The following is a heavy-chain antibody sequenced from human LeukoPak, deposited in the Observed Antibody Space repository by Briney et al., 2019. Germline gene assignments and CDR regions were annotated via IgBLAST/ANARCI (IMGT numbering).Heavy chain of an antibody. CDR1: GFTFSSYW. CDR2: INSDVSST. CDR3: ARHSPLWGY. D-gene: IGHD7-27*01. Sequence: GGSLRLSCAASGFTFSSYWMHWVRQAPGKGLVWVSHINSDVSSTNYADSVKGRFTISRDNAKNTLYLQMNSLRAEDTALYYCARHSPLWGYWGQGTLVTVSS. J-gene: IGHJ4*02. V-gene: IGHV3-74*01.